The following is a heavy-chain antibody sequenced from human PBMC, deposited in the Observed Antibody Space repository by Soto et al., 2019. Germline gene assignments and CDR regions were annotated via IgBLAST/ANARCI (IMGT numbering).Heavy chain of an antibody. D-gene: IGHD3-3*01. J-gene: IGHJ4*02. V-gene: IGHV3-48*01. CDR3: ANTHDFWSGYYTFDY. Sequence: GGSLRLSCAASGFTFSSYSINWVRQAPGKGLEWVSYISSSSSTIYYADSVKGRFTISRDNAKNTLYLQMNSLRAEDTAVYYCANTHDFWSGYYTFDYWGQGTLVTVSS. CDR1: GFTFSSYS. CDR2: ISSSSSTI.